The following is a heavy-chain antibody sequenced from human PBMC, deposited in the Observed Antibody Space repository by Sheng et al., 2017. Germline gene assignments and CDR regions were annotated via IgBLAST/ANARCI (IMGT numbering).Heavy chain of an antibody. Sequence: EVQLVESGGGLVQPGGSLRLSCAASGFTVSNNYMSWVRQAPGKGLEWVSVIYSGGSTYYADSVKGRFTISRHNSKNTVDLQMNSLRAEDTAVYYCARGSYSDYVYYYYYMDVWGKGTTVTVSS. J-gene: IGHJ6*03. CDR1: GFTVSNNY. V-gene: IGHV3-53*04. CDR2: IYSGGST. D-gene: IGHD4-17*01. CDR3: ARGSYSDYVYYYYYMDV.